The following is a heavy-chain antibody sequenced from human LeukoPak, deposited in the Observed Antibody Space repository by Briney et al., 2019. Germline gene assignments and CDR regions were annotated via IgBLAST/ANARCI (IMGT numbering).Heavy chain of an antibody. CDR3: AKDRCSNGIGCLYYYMDV. J-gene: IGHJ6*03. V-gene: IGHV3-30*02. Sequence: GGSLRLSCAASGFIVRNYYLSWVRQAPGKGLEWVAYTQYDGSNQQYADSVKGRFIISRDRSKNIPYLQMNSLRAEDTAVYYCAKDRCSNGIGCLYYYMDVWGKGTTVTISS. CDR1: GFIVRNYY. D-gene: IGHD2-8*01. CDR2: TQYDGSNQ.